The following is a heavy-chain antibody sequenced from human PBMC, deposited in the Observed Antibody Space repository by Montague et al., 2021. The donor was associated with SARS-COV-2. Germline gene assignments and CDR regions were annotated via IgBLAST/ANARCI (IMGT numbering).Heavy chain of an antibody. CDR3: ARQKMGSVTIFGVVIHDRWFDP. D-gene: IGHD3-3*01. CDR2: IYNSGST. Sequence: SETLSLTCTVSGGSISSSSYYWGWIRQPPGKGLEWIGNIYNSGSTYYNPSLKSRVTISVDTSKNQFSLKLSSVTAADTAMYYCARQKMGSVTIFGVVIHDRWFDPWGQGTLVTVSS. J-gene: IGHJ5*02. CDR1: GGSISSSSYY. V-gene: IGHV4-39*01.